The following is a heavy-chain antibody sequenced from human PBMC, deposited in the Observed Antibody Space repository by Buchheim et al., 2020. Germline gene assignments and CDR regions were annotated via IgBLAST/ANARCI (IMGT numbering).Heavy chain of an antibody. CDR2: INHSGST. CDR3: ARGGEGYFDWSYYYYGMDV. CDR1: GGSFSGYY. D-gene: IGHD3-9*01. V-gene: IGHV4-34*01. J-gene: IGHJ6*02. Sequence: QVQLQQWGAGLLKPSETLSLTCAVYGGSFSGYYWSWIRQPPGKGLEWIGEINHSGSTNYNPSLKSRVTISVDTSKNQFSLKLSSVTAADTAVYYCARGGEGYFDWSYYYYGMDVWGQGTT.